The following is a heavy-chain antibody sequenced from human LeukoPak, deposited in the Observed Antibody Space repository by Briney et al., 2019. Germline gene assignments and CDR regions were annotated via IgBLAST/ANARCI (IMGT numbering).Heavy chain of an antibody. V-gene: IGHV3-7*01. CDR3: ARDPRGRYCSSTSCYGY. CDR2: IKQDGSEK. D-gene: IGHD2-2*01. J-gene: IGHJ4*02. Sequence: GGSLRLSCAASGFTFSSYWMSWVRQAPGKGLEWVANIKQDGSEKYYVDSVKGRFTISRDNAKNSLYLQMNSLRAEDTAVYYCARDPRGRYCSSTSCYGYWGQGTLVTVSS. CDR1: GFTFSSYW.